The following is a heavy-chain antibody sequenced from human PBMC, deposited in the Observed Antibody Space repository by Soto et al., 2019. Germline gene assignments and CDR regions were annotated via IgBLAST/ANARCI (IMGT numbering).Heavy chain of an antibody. CDR3: LLVDNYVLPTPQDV. J-gene: IGHJ6*02. Sequence: QVQLVQSGDEVKKPGASVKVSCKASGYIFVNYGIAWVRQAPGQGLEWMGWISPYTGNTHSATQVQGRLTMTTDTCTSTAYMDLGSLTSDDTDVYYCLLVDNYVLPTPQDVWGQGTTVTVSS. V-gene: IGHV1-18*01. CDR2: ISPYTGNT. D-gene: IGHD3-16*01. CDR1: GYIFVNYG.